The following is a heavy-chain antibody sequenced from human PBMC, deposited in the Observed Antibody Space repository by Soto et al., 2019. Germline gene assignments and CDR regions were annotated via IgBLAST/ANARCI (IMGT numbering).Heavy chain of an antibody. V-gene: IGHV3-48*02. CDR1: GFTFSSYS. CDR3: AIEWHPLNWFDP. CDR2: ISSSSSTI. Sequence: PGGSLRLSCAASGFTFSSYSTNWVRQAPGKGLEWVSYISSSSSTIYYADSVKGRFTISRDNAKNSLYLQMNSLRDEDTAVYYCAIEWHPLNWFDPWGPGTLVTVSS. J-gene: IGHJ5*02.